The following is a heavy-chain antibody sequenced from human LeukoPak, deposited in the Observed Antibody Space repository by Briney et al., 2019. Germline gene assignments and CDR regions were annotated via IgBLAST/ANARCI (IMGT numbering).Heavy chain of an antibody. J-gene: IGHJ3*02. CDR1: GDSINNNNYY. CDR3: ARGSPVSPAFDI. Sequence: SETLSLTCTVSGDSINNNNYYWSWIRQPPGKGLEWIGYIYHSGSTYYNPSLKSRVTISVDRSKNQFSLKLSSVTAADTAVYYCARGSPVSPAFDIWGQGTMVTVSS. V-gene: IGHV4-30-2*01. CDR2: IYHSGST. D-gene: IGHD1-14*01.